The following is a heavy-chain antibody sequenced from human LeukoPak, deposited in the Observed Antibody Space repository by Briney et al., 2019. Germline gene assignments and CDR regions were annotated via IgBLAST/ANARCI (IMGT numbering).Heavy chain of an antibody. Sequence: PSETLSLTCSVSGDSIIGYYWGWIRQPPGKGLEWIGNIYYTGNTYYNSSLKSRVTISVDTYKNQFSLKLSSVTAADSAVYYCARRSYSSGYYHRSYYFDYWGQGTLVTVSS. J-gene: IGHJ4*02. CDR2: IYYTGNT. CDR3: ARRSYSSGYYHRSYYFDY. D-gene: IGHD3-22*01. CDR1: GDSIIGYY. V-gene: IGHV4-39*07.